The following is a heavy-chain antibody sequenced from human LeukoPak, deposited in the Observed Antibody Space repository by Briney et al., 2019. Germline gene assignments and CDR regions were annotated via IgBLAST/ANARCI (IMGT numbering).Heavy chain of an antibody. D-gene: IGHD6-19*01. CDR1: GFTFSSYA. V-gene: IGHV3-23*01. Sequence: GGSLRLSCAASGFTFSSYAMSWVRQAPGKGLEWVSAISGSGGSTYYADSVKGRFTISRDNAKNSLFLQMNSLRAEDTAVYYCARAPGQWLARAIDSGIDYWGQGTLVTVSS. CDR2: ISGSGGST. CDR3: ARAPGQWLARAIDSGIDY. J-gene: IGHJ4*02.